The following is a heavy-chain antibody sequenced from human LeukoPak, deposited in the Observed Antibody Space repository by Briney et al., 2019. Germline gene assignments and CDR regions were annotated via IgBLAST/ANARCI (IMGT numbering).Heavy chain of an antibody. V-gene: IGHV4-4*07. CDR2: IYTSGST. J-gene: IGHJ6*02. CDR1: GGSISSYY. D-gene: IGHD5-18*01. CDR3: ASNGYSYGSGGYYYYGMDV. Sequence: PETLSLTCTVSGGSISSYYWSWIRQPAGKGLEWIGRIYTSGSTNYNPSLKSRVTMSVDTSKNQFSLKLSSVTAADTAVYYCASNGYSYGSGGYYYYGMDVWGQGTAVTVSS.